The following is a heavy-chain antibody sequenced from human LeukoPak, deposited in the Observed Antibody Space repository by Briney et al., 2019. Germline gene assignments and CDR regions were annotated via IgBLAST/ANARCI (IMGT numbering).Heavy chain of an antibody. J-gene: IGHJ4*02. CDR2: IYTSGST. D-gene: IGHD3-10*01. V-gene: IGHV4-61*02. CDR1: GGSISSGSCY. Sequence: SETLSLTCTVSGGSISSGSCYWSWIRQPAGKGLEWIGRIYTSGSTNYNPSLKSRVTISVDTSKNQFSLKLSSVTAADTAVYYCARDPRLWFGESAGYWGQGTLVTVSS. CDR3: ARDPRLWFGESAGY.